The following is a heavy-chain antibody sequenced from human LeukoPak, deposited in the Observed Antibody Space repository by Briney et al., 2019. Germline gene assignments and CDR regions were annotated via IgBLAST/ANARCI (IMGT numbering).Heavy chain of an antibody. CDR3: ARGRHPRHYDSSGYFDY. D-gene: IGHD3-22*01. V-gene: IGHV4-34*01. CDR2: INHSGST. Sequence: MPSETLSLTCAVYGGSFSGYYWSWIRQPPGKGLEWIGEINHSGSTNYNPSLKSRVTISVDTSKNQFSLKRSSVTAADTAVYYCARGRHPRHYDSSGYFDYWGQGTLVTVSS. CDR1: GGSFSGYY. J-gene: IGHJ4*02.